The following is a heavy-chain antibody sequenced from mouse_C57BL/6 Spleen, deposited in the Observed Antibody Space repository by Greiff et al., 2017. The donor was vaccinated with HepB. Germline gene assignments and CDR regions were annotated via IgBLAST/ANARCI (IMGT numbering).Heavy chain of an antibody. CDR3: TRLDHSGRYYFDY. J-gene: IGHJ2*01. CDR1: GYTFTDYY. V-gene: IGHV1-76*01. CDR2: IYPGSGNT. Sequence: VQLVESGAELVRPGASVKLSCKASGYTFTDYYINWVKQRPGQGLEWIARIYPGSGNTYYNEKFKGKATLTADKTSSTAYMQLSSLTSEDSAVYFCTRLDHSGRYYFDYWGQGTTLTVSS. D-gene: IGHD3-2*02.